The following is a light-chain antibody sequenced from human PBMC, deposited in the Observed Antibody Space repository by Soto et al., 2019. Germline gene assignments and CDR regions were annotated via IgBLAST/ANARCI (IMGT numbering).Light chain of an antibody. J-gene: IGKJ1*01. CDR3: QQYGSSPMT. CDR1: QSVSSSY. Sequence: EIVLTQSPGTLSLSPGERATLSCRASQSVSSSYLSWYQQKPGQAPRLLIYGSSSRATGIPDRFSGSGSGTDFIITISRLEPEDVAVYYWQQYGSSPMTFGQGTKVEIK. CDR2: GSS. V-gene: IGKV3-20*01.